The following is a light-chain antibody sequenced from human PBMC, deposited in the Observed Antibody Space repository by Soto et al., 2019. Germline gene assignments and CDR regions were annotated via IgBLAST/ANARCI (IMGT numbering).Light chain of an antibody. CDR1: QSVSGN. J-gene: IGKJ4*01. V-gene: IGKV3-15*01. CDR3: QQYNNWPPLT. Sequence: EIVMTQSPATLSVSPGERVTLSCRASQSVSGNLAWYQQKPGQAPRLLIFGASTRATVIPARFSGSGSGTEFTLTITSLQSEDFAVYYCQQYNNWPPLTFGGGTTVEIK. CDR2: GAS.